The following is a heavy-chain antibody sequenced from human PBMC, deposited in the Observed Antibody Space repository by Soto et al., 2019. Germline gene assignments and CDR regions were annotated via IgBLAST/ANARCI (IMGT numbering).Heavy chain of an antibody. CDR2: VYHNGDT. V-gene: IGHV4-31*03. J-gene: IGHJ4*02. CDR1: GGSITYGGYY. Sequence: QVQLKESGPGLVKPSQTLSLTCTVSGGSITYGGYYWTWIRQQPGKGLEWIGRVYHNGDTDFNPSLKSRRTMSVDTSRNQFSLTVNSVTAADTAVYYCARGASVFDYWGQGALVTVSS. CDR3: ARGASVFDY.